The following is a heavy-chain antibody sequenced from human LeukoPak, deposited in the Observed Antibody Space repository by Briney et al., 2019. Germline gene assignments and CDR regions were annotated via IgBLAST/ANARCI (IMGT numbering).Heavy chain of an antibody. CDR2: ITSSSDYM. V-gene: IGHV3-21*01. D-gene: IGHD2-2*01. CDR3: ARDWGYCSSTSCFYYGMDV. Sequence: PGGSLRLSCAASGFTVSSNYMNWVRQAPGKGLEWVSSITSSSDYMYYADSVKGRLTISRDNAKSSLYLQMNSLRAEDTAVYYCARDWGYCSSTSCFYYGMDVWGQGTTVTVSS. CDR1: GFTVSSNY. J-gene: IGHJ6*02.